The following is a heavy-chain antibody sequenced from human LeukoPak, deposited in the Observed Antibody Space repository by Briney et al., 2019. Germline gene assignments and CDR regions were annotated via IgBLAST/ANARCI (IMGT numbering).Heavy chain of an antibody. Sequence: PSETLSLTCTVSGGSISSYYWSWIRQPAGKGLEWIGRIYTSGSTNYNPSLKSRVTTSVDTSKNQFSLKLSSVTAADTAVYYCAREGPTYYYYGMDVWGQGTTVTVSS. CDR1: GGSISSYY. V-gene: IGHV4-4*07. J-gene: IGHJ6*02. CDR2: IYTSGST. CDR3: AREGPTYYYYGMDV.